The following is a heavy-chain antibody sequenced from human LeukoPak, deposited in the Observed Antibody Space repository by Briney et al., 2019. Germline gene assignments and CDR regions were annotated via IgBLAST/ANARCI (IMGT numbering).Heavy chain of an antibody. CDR2: IYYSGST. CDR3: ARLGCSSTSCSLLDY. Sequence: SQTLSLTCTVSGGSISSGGYYWSWIRQHPGKGLEWIGYIYYSGSTYYNPSLKSRVTISVDTSKNQFSLKLSSVTAADTAVYYCARLGCSSTSCSLLDYWGQGTLVTVSS. J-gene: IGHJ4*02. D-gene: IGHD2-2*01. CDR1: GGSISSGGYY. V-gene: IGHV4-31*03.